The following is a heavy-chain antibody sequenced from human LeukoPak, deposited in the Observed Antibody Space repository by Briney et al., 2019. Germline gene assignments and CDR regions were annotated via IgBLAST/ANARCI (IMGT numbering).Heavy chain of an antibody. D-gene: IGHD6-19*01. Sequence: SETLSLTCTVSGGSISSSSYYWGWIRQPPGKGLEWIGSIYYSGSTYYNPSLRSRVTLSIDTSKNQFSLKLNSVTAADTAVYYCATVESGWSDYWGQGTLVTVSS. V-gene: IGHV4-39*07. J-gene: IGHJ4*02. CDR1: GGSISSSSYY. CDR2: IYYSGST. CDR3: ATVESGWSDY.